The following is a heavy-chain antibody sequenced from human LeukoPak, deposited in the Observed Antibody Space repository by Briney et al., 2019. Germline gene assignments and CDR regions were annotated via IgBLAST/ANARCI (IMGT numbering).Heavy chain of an antibody. CDR3: AGDLYYDFWSGPDFDY. V-gene: IGHV3-21*01. CDR2: ISSSSSYI. D-gene: IGHD3-3*01. Sequence: GGSLRLSCAASGFTFSSYSMNWVRQAPGKGLGWVSSISSSSSYIYYADSVKGRFTISRDNAKNSLYLQMNSLRAEDTAVYYCAGDLYYDFWSGPDFDYWGQGTLVTVSS. CDR1: GFTFSSYS. J-gene: IGHJ4*02.